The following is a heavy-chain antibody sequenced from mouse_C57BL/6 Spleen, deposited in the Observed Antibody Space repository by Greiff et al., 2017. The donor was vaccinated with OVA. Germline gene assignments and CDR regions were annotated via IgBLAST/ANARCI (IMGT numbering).Heavy chain of an antibody. D-gene: IGHD2-2*01. Sequence: VQLQQPGAELVKPGASVKLSCKASGYTFTSYWMHWVKQRPGQGLEWIGMIHPNSGSTNYNEKFKSKATLTVDKSSSTAYMQLSSLTSEEFAVYYCARWGGYDYWYFDVWGTGTTVTVSS. J-gene: IGHJ1*03. CDR2: IHPNSGST. CDR3: ARWGGYDYWYFDV. V-gene: IGHV1-64*01. CDR1: GYTFTSYW.